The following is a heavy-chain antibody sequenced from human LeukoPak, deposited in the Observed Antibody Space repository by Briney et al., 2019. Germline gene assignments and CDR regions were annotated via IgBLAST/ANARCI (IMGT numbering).Heavy chain of an antibody. CDR1: GYSFTSYW. CDR3: ARHRGGLRYFDWSTYGMDV. Sequence: GESLKISCKGSGYSFTSYWIGWVRQMPGKGLEWMGIIYPGDSDTRYSPSFQGQVTIPADKSISTAYLQWSSLKASDTATYYCARHRGGLRYFDWSTYGMDVWGQGTTVTVSS. D-gene: IGHD3-9*01. V-gene: IGHV5-51*01. J-gene: IGHJ6*02. CDR2: IYPGDSDT.